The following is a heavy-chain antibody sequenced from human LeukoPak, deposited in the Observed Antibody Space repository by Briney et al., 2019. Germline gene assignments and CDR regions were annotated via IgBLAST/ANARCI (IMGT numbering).Heavy chain of an antibody. CDR2: MNPSGST. D-gene: IGHD3-22*01. J-gene: IGHJ6*03. V-gene: IGHV4-34*01. CDR3: ARGRQDVTMIVVVMTAVSYYLDV. CDR1: GGSLSGYY. Sequence: SETLSLTCAVYGGSLSGYYWTWIRQTPEKGLEWIGEMNPSGSTSYNPSLKSRVTISVDTSKNQFSLKLSSVTAADMAVYYCARGRQDVTMIVVVMTAVSYYLDVWGKGTTATVS.